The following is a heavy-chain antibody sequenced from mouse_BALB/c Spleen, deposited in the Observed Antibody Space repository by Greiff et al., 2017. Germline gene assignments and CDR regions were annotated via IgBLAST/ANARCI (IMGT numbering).Heavy chain of an antibody. J-gene: IGHJ4*01. CDR1: GYTFTSYV. CDR3: ARDYGSSHYYAMDY. Sequence: EVQLQQSGPELVKPGASVKMSCKASGYTFTSYVMHWVKQKPGQGLEWIGYINPYNDGTKYNEKFKGKATLTSDKSSSTAYMELSSLTSEDSAVYYCARDYGSSHYYAMDYWGQGTSVTVSS. CDR2: INPYNDGT. D-gene: IGHD1-1*01. V-gene: IGHV1-14*01.